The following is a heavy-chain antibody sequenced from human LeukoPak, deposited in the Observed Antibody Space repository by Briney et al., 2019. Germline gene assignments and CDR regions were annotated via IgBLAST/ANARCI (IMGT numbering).Heavy chain of an antibody. CDR3: ARDRNSGSSLDI. CDR1: GYTFTGYY. CDR2: IYPYSGDT. V-gene: IGHV1-2*02. D-gene: IGHD6-6*01. Sequence: ASVKVSCKASGYTFTGYYIHWVRQAPGQGLEWMGWIYPYSGDTNYAQNFQGRVTMTRDTSISTAYMELSSLRSDDTAVYYCARDRNSGSSLDIWGQGTMLTVSS. J-gene: IGHJ3*02.